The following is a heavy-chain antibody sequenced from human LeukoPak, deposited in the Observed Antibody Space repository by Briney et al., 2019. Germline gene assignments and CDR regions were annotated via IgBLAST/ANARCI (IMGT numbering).Heavy chain of an antibody. D-gene: IGHD3-22*01. CDR2: IYYTGTT. J-gene: IGHJ4*02. CDR3: ARPRDDSTGYYLGY. CDR1: GGSIRGSSYY. Sequence: PSETLSLTCTVSGGSIRGSSYYRGWIRQPPGKGLEWIGNIYYTGTTYYNPSLKSRVTISVDTSKNHFSLRLRSVTAADTAVYFCARPRDDSTGYYLGYWGQGTLVTVSS. V-gene: IGHV4-39*02.